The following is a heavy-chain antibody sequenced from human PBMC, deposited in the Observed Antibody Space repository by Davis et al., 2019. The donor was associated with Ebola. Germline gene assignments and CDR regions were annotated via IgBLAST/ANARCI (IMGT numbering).Heavy chain of an antibody. V-gene: IGHV3-7*01. CDR2: IKQDGSEK. CDR1: GITFSRHW. J-gene: IGHJ4*02. CDR3: ARDVGDAYSGSDY. D-gene: IGHD6-13*01. Sequence: GESLKISCADSGITFSRHWMTWVRQAPGKGLEWVANIKQDGSEKYYVDSVKGRFTISRDNAENSVYLQMNSLRAEDTAVYYCARDVGDAYSGSDYWGQGTLVTVSS.